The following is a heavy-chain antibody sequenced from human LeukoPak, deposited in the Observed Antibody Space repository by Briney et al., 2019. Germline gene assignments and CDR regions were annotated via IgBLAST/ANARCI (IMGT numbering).Heavy chain of an antibody. CDR2: INSDGSST. D-gene: IGHD4-17*01. CDR3: ARSYGDYALGAFDI. J-gene: IGHJ3*02. Sequence: PGGSLRLSCAASGFTFSSYWMHWVRQAPGKGLVWVSRINSDGSSTIYADSVKGRFTISRDNAKNSLYLQMNSLRAEDTAVYYCARSYGDYALGAFDIWGQGTMVTVSS. V-gene: IGHV3-74*01. CDR1: GFTFSSYW.